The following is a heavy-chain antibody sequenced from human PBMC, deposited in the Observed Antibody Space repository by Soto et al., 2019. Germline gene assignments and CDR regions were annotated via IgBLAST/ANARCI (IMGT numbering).Heavy chain of an antibody. V-gene: IGHV3-23*01. CDR3: AKGRGRSGSSWSNDY. Sequence: GGSLRLSCAASGFTFSSYAMSWVRQAPGKGLEWVSAISGSGGSTYYADSVKGRFTISRDNSKNTLYLQMNSLRAEDTAVYYCAKGRGRSGSSWSNDYWGQGTLVTVSS. CDR2: ISGSGGST. J-gene: IGHJ4*02. CDR1: GFTFSSYA. D-gene: IGHD6-13*01.